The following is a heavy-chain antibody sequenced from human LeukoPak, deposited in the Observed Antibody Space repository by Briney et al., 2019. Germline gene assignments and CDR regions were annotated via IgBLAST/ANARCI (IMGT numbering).Heavy chain of an antibody. J-gene: IGHJ6*02. Sequence: GGSLRLSCAASGFTFSSYWMSWVRQAPGKGLEWVANIKQDGREKYYVDSVKGRLTISRDNAKNSLYLQMNSLRAEDTAVYYCARDPKLVYYYYGMDVWGQGTTVTVSS. CDR2: IKQDGREK. V-gene: IGHV3-7*01. CDR1: GFTFSSYW. D-gene: IGHD3-10*01. CDR3: ARDPKLVYYYYGMDV.